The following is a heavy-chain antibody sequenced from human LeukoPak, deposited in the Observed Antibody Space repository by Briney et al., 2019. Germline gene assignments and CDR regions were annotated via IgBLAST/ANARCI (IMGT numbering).Heavy chain of an antibody. CDR3: ARDNDSSGYYYFDY. CDR2: IIPIFGTA. D-gene: IGHD3-22*01. Sequence: SVKVSCKASGYTFTSYAISWVRQAPGQGLEWMGGIIPIFGTANYAQKFQGRVTITADESTSTAYMELSSLRSEDTAVYYCARDNDSSGYYYFDYWGQGTLVTVSS. J-gene: IGHJ4*02. CDR1: GYTFTSYA. V-gene: IGHV1-69*13.